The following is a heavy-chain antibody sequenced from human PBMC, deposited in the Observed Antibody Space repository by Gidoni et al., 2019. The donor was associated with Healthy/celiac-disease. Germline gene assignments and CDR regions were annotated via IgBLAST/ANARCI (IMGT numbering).Heavy chain of an antibody. V-gene: IGHV3-30*02. D-gene: IGHD6-13*01. J-gene: IGHJ4*02. Sequence: QVQLVESGGGVVQPGGSLRLSCAASGFTFSSYGMHWVRQAPGKGLGWVAFIRYDGSNKYYADSVKGRFTISRDNSKNTLYLQMNSLRAEDTAVYYCAKLGLGQQLVRAQGIDYWGQGTLVTVSS. CDR2: IRYDGSNK. CDR1: GFTFSSYG. CDR3: AKLGLGQQLVRAQGIDY.